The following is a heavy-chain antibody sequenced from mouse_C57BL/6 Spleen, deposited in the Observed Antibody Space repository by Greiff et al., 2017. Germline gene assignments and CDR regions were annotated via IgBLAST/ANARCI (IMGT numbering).Heavy chain of an antibody. D-gene: IGHD1-1*01. CDR3: ARLGVLRYYYAMDY. V-gene: IGHV1-80*01. CDR1: GYAFSSYW. CDR2: IYPGDGDT. J-gene: IGHJ4*01. Sequence: QVQLQQSGAELVKPGASVKISCKASGYAFSSYWMNWVKQRPGKGLEWIGQIYPGDGDTNYNGKFKGKATLTADKSSSTAYMQLSSLTSEDSAVYFCARLGVLRYYYAMDYWGQGTSVTVSS.